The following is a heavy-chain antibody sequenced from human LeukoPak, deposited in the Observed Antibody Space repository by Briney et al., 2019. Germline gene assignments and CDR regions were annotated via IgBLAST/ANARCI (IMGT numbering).Heavy chain of an antibody. D-gene: IGHD4-23*01. V-gene: IGHV1-69*13. CDR2: IIPIFGTG. CDR3: ARGGYGGNSDFDY. Sequence: ASVKVSCKASGGAFSSYAISWVRHAPGQGLEWMGGIIPIFGTGNYAQKFQGRVTITADESTSTAYMELSSLRSEDTAMYYCARGGYGGNSDFDYWGQGTLVTVSS. J-gene: IGHJ4*02. CDR1: GGAFSSYA.